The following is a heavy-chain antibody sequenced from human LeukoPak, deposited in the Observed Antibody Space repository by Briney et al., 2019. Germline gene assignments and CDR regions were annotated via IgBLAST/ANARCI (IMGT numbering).Heavy chain of an antibody. V-gene: IGHV1-2*02. CDR1: GYTFTGYD. CDR3: ATSHY. Sequence: ASVKVSCKASGYTFTGYDLHWVRQAPGQGLEWMGWINPNSGGTNYAQRFQGRISMTRDTSISTAYMELNRLRSDDTAVYYCATSHYWGQGTLVTVSS. CDR2: INPNSGGT. D-gene: IGHD3-9*01. J-gene: IGHJ4*02.